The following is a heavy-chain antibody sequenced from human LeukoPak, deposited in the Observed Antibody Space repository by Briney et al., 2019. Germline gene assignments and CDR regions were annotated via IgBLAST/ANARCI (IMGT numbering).Heavy chain of an antibody. Sequence: SVRVSCKASGGTFSSYAISWVRQAPGQGLEWMGGIIPIFGTANYAQKFQGRVTITADESTSTAYMELSSLRSEDTAVYYCARAGTYCSSTSCYKGSLNWFDPWGQGTLVTVSS. V-gene: IGHV1-69*13. J-gene: IGHJ5*02. CDR1: GGTFSSYA. CDR2: IIPIFGTA. CDR3: ARAGTYCSSTSCYKGSLNWFDP. D-gene: IGHD2-2*02.